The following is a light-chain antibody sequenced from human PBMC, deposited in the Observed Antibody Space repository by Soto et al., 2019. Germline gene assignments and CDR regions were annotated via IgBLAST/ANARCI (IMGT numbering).Light chain of an antibody. Sequence: QSALTQPASVSGSPGQSMTISCTGTSSDVGNYNYVSWYQQHPGKAPKLMIHDVSNRPSGVSNRFSGSKSGNTASLTISGLQAEDEADYYCSSYTSSSTYVFGTGTKVTVL. V-gene: IGLV2-14*01. CDR3: SSYTSSSTYV. CDR2: DVS. J-gene: IGLJ1*01. CDR1: SSDVGNYNY.